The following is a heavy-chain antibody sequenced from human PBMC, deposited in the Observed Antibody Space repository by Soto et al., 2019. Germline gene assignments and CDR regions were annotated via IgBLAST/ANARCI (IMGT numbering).Heavy chain of an antibody. CDR1: GGTFSSHI. D-gene: IGHD2-2*01. Sequence: QVQLVQSGAEVKKPGSSVKVSCKASGGTFSSHIVSWVRQAPGQGLEWMGRIIPFLDITNYAQKFKGRATITAYKSTSTAYMELSPLRSEDTALYYCAREVDESMHYWGQGTLVTVSS. V-gene: IGHV1-69*08. CDR2: IIPFLDIT. J-gene: IGHJ4*02. CDR3: AREVDESMHY.